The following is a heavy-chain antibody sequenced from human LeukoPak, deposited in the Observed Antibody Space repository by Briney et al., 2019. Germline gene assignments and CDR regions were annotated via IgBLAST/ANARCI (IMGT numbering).Heavy chain of an antibody. CDR3: ARGGGLQFQSDSMDV. V-gene: IGHV1-69*13. J-gene: IGHJ6*02. CDR1: GYTFTSYY. CDR2: IIPIFGTT. Sequence: ASVKVSCKASGYTFTSYYMHWVRQAPGQGLEWMGGIIPIFGTTKYAQKFQGRVTITADESTSTAYMELSSLRSEDTALYFCARGGGLQFQSDSMDVWGQGTTVTVSS. D-gene: IGHD4-11*01.